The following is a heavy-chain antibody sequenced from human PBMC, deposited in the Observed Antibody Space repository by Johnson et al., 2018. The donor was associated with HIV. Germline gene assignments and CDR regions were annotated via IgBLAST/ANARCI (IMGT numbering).Heavy chain of an antibody. Sequence: EVQLVESGGGLVQPGGSLRLSCAASGFTFDDYGMSWVRQAPGKGLEWVSGINWNGGSTGYADSVKGRFTISRDNSKNTLYLQMDSLRPEDTALYYCAIPYFYDSGTYRWGQGTMVTVSS. V-gene: IGHV3-20*04. CDR1: GFTFDDYG. J-gene: IGHJ3*01. D-gene: IGHD3-22*01. CDR3: AIPYFYDSGTYR. CDR2: INWNGGST.